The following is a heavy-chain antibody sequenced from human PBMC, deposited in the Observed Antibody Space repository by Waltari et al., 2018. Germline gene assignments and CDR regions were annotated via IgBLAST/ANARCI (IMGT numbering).Heavy chain of an antibody. Sequence: QVQLVQSGAEVKRPGSSVKVSCKASGGTFSSSASSWVRQAPVHGFEWMGGIIPIFGKAHYAQKFQGRLTITAVESTSTAYMELSSLRSEDTPVYYCAIGPHILGINHYYYYGMDVWGQGTTVTVSS. J-gene: IGHJ6*02. V-gene: IGHV1-69*13. CDR2: IIPIFGKA. CDR1: GGTFSSSA. D-gene: IGHD7-27*01. CDR3: AIGPHILGINHYYYYGMDV.